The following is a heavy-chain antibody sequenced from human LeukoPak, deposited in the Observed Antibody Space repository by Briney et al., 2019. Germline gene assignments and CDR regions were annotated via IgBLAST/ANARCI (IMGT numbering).Heavy chain of an antibody. CDR3: ASASLSYRDADMVAN. V-gene: IGHV4-59*01. D-gene: IGHD5-12*01. CDR2: ISDSGSA. CDR1: GVSISSYY. J-gene: IGHJ4*02. Sequence: SETQSLTCTVSGVSISSYYWSWIRQPPGKGLEWIGYISDSGSANYNPSLKSRVTMSVDTSKNQFSLKLRSVTAADTAVYYCASASLSYRDADMVANWGQGTLATVSS.